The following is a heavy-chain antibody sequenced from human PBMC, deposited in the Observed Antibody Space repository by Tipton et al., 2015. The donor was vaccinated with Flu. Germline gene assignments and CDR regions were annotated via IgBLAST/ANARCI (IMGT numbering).Heavy chain of an antibody. CDR2: ISPNSGDT. V-gene: IGHV1-2*02. D-gene: IGHD4-17*01. CDR3: ARGSPVHGDGRGNVFDI. CDR1: GYTFTDYY. Sequence: LVQSGAEVKKPGASVKVSCKASGYTFTDYYMHWVRQAPGQGLEWMGWISPNSGDTKYAQKFQGRVTVTRDTSITTAYMEPSRLRSDDTAVYYCARGSPVHGDGRGNVFDIWGQGTMVTVSS. J-gene: IGHJ3*02.